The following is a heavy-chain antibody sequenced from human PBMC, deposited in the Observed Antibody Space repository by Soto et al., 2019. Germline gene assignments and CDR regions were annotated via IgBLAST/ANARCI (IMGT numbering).Heavy chain of an antibody. Sequence: PGGSLRLSCAASGFTFSSYAMSWVRQAPGKGLEWVSAISGSGSSTYYADSVKDRFTISRDNSKNTLYLQMNSLRAEDTAVYYCAKDLCSSTSCYGTYWGQGTLVTVSS. V-gene: IGHV3-23*01. CDR3: AKDLCSSTSCYGTY. CDR2: ISGSGSST. J-gene: IGHJ4*02. CDR1: GFTFSSYA. D-gene: IGHD2-2*01.